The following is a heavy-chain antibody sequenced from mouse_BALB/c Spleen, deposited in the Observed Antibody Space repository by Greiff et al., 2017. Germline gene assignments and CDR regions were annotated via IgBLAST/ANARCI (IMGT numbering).Heavy chain of an antibody. CDR1: GFTFTAYY. V-gene: IGHV7-3*02. Sequence: EVQLVESGGGLVQPGGSLRLSCATSGFTFTAYYMSWVRQPPGKALEWLGFIRNKANGYTTEYSASVKGRFTISRDNSPSILYLQMNTLRAEDSATYYGARDGNYRFDYWGQGTTLTVSS. CDR3: ARDGNYRFDY. CDR2: IRNKANGYTT. D-gene: IGHD2-1*01. J-gene: IGHJ2*01.